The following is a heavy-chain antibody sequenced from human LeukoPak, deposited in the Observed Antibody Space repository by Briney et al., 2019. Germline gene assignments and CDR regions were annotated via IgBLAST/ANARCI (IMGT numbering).Heavy chain of an antibody. D-gene: IGHD5/OR15-5a*01. V-gene: IGHV4-59*11. CDR2: ISSSGST. CDR3: ARGALRGFYAFFYMDV. CDR1: GGSISSHY. Sequence: KSSETLSLTCTVSGGSISSHYWIWIRQSPEKGLEWIGDISSSGSTGYNPSLRSRVTISLGTSKNQFSLNLSSVTAADTAVYYCARGALRGFYAFFYMDVWGKGTTVTVSS. J-gene: IGHJ6*03.